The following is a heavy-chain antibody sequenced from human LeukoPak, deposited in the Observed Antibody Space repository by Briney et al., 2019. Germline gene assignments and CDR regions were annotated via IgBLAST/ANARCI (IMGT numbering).Heavy chain of an antibody. D-gene: IGHD5-18*01. CDR1: GYTFTSYG. Sequence: ASVKVSCKASGYTFTSYGISWVRQAPGQGLEWMGWISAYNGNTNYAQKFQGRVTMTRDMSTTTDYMELSSLRSEDTAVYYCARTLRIQLWSDYWGQGTLVTVSS. CDR2: ISAYNGNT. V-gene: IGHV1-18*01. J-gene: IGHJ4*02. CDR3: ARTLRIQLWSDY.